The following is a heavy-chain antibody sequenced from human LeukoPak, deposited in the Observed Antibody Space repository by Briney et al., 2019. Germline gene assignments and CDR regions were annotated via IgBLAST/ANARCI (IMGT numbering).Heavy chain of an antibody. CDR3: ARRDNSYDYVWGSYRPLNY. CDR2: IIPIFGTA. D-gene: IGHD3-16*02. CDR1: GGTFSSYA. J-gene: IGHJ4*02. V-gene: IGHV1-69*01. Sequence: GASVKVSCKASGGTFSSYAISWVRQAPGQGLEWTGEIIPIFGTANYAQKFQGRVTITADESTSTAYMELSSLRSEDTAVYYCARRDNSYDYVWGSYRPLNYWGQGTLVTVSS.